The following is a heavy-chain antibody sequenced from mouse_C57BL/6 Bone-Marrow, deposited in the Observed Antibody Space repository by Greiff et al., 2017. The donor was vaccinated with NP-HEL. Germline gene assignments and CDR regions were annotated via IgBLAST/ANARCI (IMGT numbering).Heavy chain of an antibody. CDR3: ARPVSSYWYFEV. V-gene: IGHV1-78*01. CDR2: IYPRDGST. Sequence: QVQLQQSDAELVKPGASVKIPCKVSGYPFTDHTIHWMKQRPEQGLEWIGYIYPRDGSTTYNEKFKGKSTLTADKSSSTAYMQLNSLTSEDSAVYVCARPVSSYWYFEVWGTGTTVTGAS. CDR1: GYPFTDHT. D-gene: IGHD1-1*01. J-gene: IGHJ1*03.